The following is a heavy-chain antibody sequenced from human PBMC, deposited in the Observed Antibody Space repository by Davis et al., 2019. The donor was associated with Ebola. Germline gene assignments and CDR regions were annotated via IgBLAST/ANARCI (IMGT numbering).Heavy chain of an antibody. Sequence: GGSLRLSCATSGFIFRSYVMSWVRQAPGKGLEWVSTFGTSGDTFYADSVKGRFTISSDNSKNTLYLQMNGLRVDDTAIYYCAKDTSNIWFDIWGQGTMVTVSS. V-gene: IGHV3-23*01. CDR3: AKDTSNIWFDI. D-gene: IGHD1-26*01. CDR1: GFIFRSYV. J-gene: IGHJ3*02. CDR2: FGTSGDT.